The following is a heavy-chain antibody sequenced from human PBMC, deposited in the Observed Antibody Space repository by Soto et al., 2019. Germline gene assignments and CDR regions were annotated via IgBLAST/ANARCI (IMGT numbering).Heavy chain of an antibody. J-gene: IGHJ6*02. CDR1: GGSISSGGYY. CDR2: IYYSGST. CDR3: ARDRILYYYYGMDV. V-gene: IGHV4-31*03. Sequence: QVQLQESGPGLVKPSQTLSLTCTVSGGSISSGGYYWSWIRQHPGKGLEWIGYIYYSGSTYYNPSLQSRVTISVDTSKNQFSLKLSSVTAADTAVYYCARDRILYYYYGMDVWGQGTTVTVSS.